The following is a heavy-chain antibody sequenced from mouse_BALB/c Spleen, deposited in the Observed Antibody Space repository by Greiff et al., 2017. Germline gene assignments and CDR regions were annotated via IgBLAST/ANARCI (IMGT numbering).Heavy chain of an antibody. CDR2: ISYRGST. D-gene: IGHD2-13*01. V-gene: IGHV3-2*02. Sequence: DVKLVESGPGLVKPSQSLSLTCTVTGYSITSDYAWNWIRQFPGNKLEWMGYISYRGSTSYNPSLKSRISITRDTSKNQFFLQLNSVTTEDTATYYCARKDYRDYFDYWGQGTTLTVSS. CDR1: GYSITSDYA. CDR3: ARKDYRDYFDY. J-gene: IGHJ2*01.